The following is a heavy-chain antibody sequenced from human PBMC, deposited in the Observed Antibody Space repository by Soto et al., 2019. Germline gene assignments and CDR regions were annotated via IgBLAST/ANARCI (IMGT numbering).Heavy chain of an antibody. J-gene: IGHJ4*02. CDR1: GFTIRGLA. D-gene: IGHD1-1*01. CDR2: ISDSGDTT. CDR3: AKDKPGTTSFDY. V-gene: IGHV3-23*01. Sequence: PVGAQRVPCGGSGFTIRGLAIYWGRQAPGKGLEWVSAISDSGDTTHYADSVKGRFTISRDTSKNTLYLQMNTLRAEDTAVYYCAKDKPGTTSFDYWGQGTLVTVSS.